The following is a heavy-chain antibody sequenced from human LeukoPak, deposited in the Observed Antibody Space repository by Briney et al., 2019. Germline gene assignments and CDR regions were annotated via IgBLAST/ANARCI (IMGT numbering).Heavy chain of an antibody. CDR1: GFTFSSYG. J-gene: IGHJ4*02. CDR3: AKRGGYCSGGSCYQFDY. CDR2: IRFDEVNK. V-gene: IGHV3-30*02. Sequence: GGSLRLSCAASGFTFSSYGMHWVRQAPGKGLEWVAFIRFDEVNKYYAESAKGRFTISRDNSKNTLYLQMNSLRSEDTAVYFCAKRGGYCSGGSCYQFDYWGQGTLVAVSS. D-gene: IGHD2-15*01.